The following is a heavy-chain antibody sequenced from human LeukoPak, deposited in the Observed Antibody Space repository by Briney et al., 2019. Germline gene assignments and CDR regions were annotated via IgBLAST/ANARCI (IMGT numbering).Heavy chain of an antibody. CDR1: GFTFSSYS. CDR2: ISSSSYI. V-gene: IGHV3-21*01. D-gene: IGHD2-2*01. J-gene: IGHJ4*02. Sequence: GGSLRLSCAASGFTFSSYSMNWVRQAPGKGLEWVSSISSSSYIYYADSVKGRFTITRDNAKNSLYLQMNSLRAEDTAVYYCARGKVPAASPFDYWGQGTLVTVSS. CDR3: ARGKVPAASPFDY.